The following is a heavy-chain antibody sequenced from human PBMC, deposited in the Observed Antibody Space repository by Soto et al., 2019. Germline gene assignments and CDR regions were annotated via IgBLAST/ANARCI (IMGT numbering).Heavy chain of an antibody. CDR1: GFTFSSFA. Sequence: PGGSLRLSCAASGFTFSSFAMSWVRRAPGRGLEWVSTITASGYSGFYADSVKGRFTVSRDNSKSTVYLQMNSLRVEDTAVYYCAKRPHDTGKYFDYWGQGTLVTVSS. J-gene: IGHJ4*02. D-gene: IGHD3-10*01. V-gene: IGHV3-23*01. CDR2: ITASGYSG. CDR3: AKRPHDTGKYFDY.